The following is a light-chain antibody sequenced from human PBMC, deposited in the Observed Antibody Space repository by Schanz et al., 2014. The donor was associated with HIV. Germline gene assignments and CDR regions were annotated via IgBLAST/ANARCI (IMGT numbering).Light chain of an antibody. CDR1: QYISRW. CDR2: QAS. J-gene: IGKJ2*01. V-gene: IGKV1-5*03. CDR3: QQYDSYWA. Sequence: DIPMTQSPSTLSASVGDGVTITCRASQYISRWLAWYQQKPGQAPHLLIYQASTLQTGVSSRFSGSGSGTEFTLTISGLLPDDFATYYCQQYDSYWAFGQGTKLDIK.